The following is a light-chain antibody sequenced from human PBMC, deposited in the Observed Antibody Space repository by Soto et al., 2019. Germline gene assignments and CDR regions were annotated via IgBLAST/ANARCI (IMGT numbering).Light chain of an antibody. V-gene: IGLV1-40*01. CDR2: ENN. Sequence: QSVLTQPPSVSGAPGQRVTISCTGSSSNIGAGYEAHWYQQVPGTAPKLLIYENNNRPSGVPDRFSGSKSGTSASLAITGLQAEDDAEYYCQSYDSSLSGYVFGTGTKVTVL. J-gene: IGLJ1*01. CDR3: QSYDSSLSGYV. CDR1: SSNIGAGYE.